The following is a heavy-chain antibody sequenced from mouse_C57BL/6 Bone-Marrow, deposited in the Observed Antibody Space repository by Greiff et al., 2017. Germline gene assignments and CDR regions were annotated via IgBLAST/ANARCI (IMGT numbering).Heavy chain of an antibody. CDR1: GYSITSGYY. D-gene: IGHD2-5*01. J-gene: IGHJ1*03. CDR3: ARGRFTLVTPWYFYV. CDR2: ISYDGSN. V-gene: IGHV3-6*01. Sequence: ESGPGLVKPSQSLSLTCSVTGYSITSGYYWNWIRQFPGNKLEWMGYISYDGSNNYNPSLKNRISITRDTSKNQFFLKLNSVTTEDTATYYCARGRFTLVTPWYFYVCGTGTTGTVSS.